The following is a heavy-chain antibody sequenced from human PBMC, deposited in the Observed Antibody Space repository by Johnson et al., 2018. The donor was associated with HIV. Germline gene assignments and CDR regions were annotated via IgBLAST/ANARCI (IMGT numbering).Heavy chain of an antibody. CDR2: LKSKSDGGTI. D-gene: IGHD1-1*01. V-gene: IGHV3-15*01. CDR3: TTGLYWNDAFNI. CDR1: GFTFHDYG. Sequence: EVQLVESGGGLVQPGGSLRLSCAASGFTFHDYGMNWVRQAPGKGLEWVGRLKSKSDGGTIDYAAPVNGRFTISRDGSKNTLYLHMNSLKTEDTGVYYCTTGLYWNDAFNIWGQGTMVSVSS. J-gene: IGHJ3*02.